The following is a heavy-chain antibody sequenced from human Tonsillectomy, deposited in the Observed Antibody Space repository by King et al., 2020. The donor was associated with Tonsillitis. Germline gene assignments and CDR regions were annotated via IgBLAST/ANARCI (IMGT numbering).Heavy chain of an antibody. CDR2: NLPSGRT. V-gene: IGHV4-4*02. Sequence: QLQESGPGLVKPSGTLSLTCAVAGGSISHGSWWSCVGQSLGKGLEWIGENLPSGRTYYNPSLKGRVTITVDTSENQFSLKMTSVTAADTAVYYCARAGGYCLDYWGRGTLVTVSS. J-gene: IGHJ4*02. D-gene: IGHD2-21*01. CDR3: ARAGGYCLDY. CDR1: GGSISHGSW.